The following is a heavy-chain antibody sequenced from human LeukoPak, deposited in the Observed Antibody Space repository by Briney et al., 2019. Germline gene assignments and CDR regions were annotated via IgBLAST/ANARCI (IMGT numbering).Heavy chain of an antibody. CDR3: ARGRAHSDSGSRLLQEY. CDR1: GYSFTAYY. CDR2: LNPNSGTT. Sequence: ASVKVSCKTSGYSFTAYYMHWVRQAPGQGLEWMGWLNPNSGTTRYAQNFQGRVTLTSDTSINTAYLELSSLKSDDTAVYYCARGRAHSDSGSRLLQEYWGQGILVTASS. V-gene: IGHV1-2*02. D-gene: IGHD3-22*01. J-gene: IGHJ4*02.